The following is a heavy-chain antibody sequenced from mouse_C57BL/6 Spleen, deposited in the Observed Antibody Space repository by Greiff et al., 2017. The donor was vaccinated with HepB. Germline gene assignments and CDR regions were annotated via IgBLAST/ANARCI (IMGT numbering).Heavy chain of an antibody. CDR2: IDPANGNT. J-gene: IGHJ4*01. Sequence: VQLKESVAELVRPGASVKLSCTASGFNIKNTYMHWVKQRPEQGLEWIGRIDPANGNTKYAPKFQGKATITADTSSNTAYLQLSSLTSEDTAIYYCALYGSSEGYAMDYWGQGTSVTVSS. V-gene: IGHV14-3*01. CDR3: ALYGSSEGYAMDY. D-gene: IGHD1-1*01. CDR1: GFNIKNTY.